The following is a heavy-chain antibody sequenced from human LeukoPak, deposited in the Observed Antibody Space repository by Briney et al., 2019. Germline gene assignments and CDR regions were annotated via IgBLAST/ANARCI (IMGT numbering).Heavy chain of an antibody. Sequence: PSQTLSLTCIVSGGSISSGDYYWSWIRQPPGKGLEWIGYIYYSGSTYYNPSLKSRVTISVDTSKNQFSLKLSSVTAADTAVYYCARVDTRITMIVVVMADAFDIWGQGTMVTVSS. CDR2: IYYSGST. CDR1: GGSISSGDYY. V-gene: IGHV4-30-4*01. J-gene: IGHJ3*02. CDR3: ARVDTRITMIVVVMADAFDI. D-gene: IGHD3-22*01.